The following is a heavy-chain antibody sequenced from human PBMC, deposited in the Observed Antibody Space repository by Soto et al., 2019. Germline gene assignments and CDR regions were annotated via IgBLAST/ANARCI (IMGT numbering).Heavy chain of an antibody. CDR1: GGSISSGGYC. CDR2: IYYSGST. J-gene: IGHJ3*02. Sequence: PSETLSLTCTVSGGSISSGGYCWSWIRQHPGKGLEWIGYIYYSGSTYYNPSLKSRVTISVDTSKNQFSLKLSSVTAADTAVYYCARVGISSSDAFDIWGQGTTVTV. CDR3: ARVGISSSDAFDI. D-gene: IGHD6-6*01. V-gene: IGHV4-31*03.